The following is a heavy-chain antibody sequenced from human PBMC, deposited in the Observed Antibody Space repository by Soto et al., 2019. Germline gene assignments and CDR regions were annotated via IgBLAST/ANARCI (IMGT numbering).Heavy chain of an antibody. CDR3: VRDDPGLGMDY. D-gene: IGHD1-26*01. Sequence: GGSLRLCCAASGFTFSSYWMSWVRQAPGKGLEWVANINQDRSEKYYVDSVKGRFNISRDNAKNSLYLQMNSLRAEDTAVYFCVRDDPGLGMDYWGLGTLVTVSS. CDR2: INQDRSEK. CDR1: GFTFSSYW. V-gene: IGHV3-7*01. J-gene: IGHJ4*02.